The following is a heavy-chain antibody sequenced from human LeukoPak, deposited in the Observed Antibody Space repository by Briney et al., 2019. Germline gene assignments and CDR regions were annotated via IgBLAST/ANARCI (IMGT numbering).Heavy chain of an antibody. J-gene: IGHJ6*04. D-gene: IGHD3-22*01. CDR2: IYYGGST. CDR3: ARAHYASSNIKVPFDV. CDR1: GGSISSYY. V-gene: IGHV4-59*08. Sequence: SETLSLTCTVSGGSISSYYWSWIRQPPGKGLEWIGYIYYGGSTNYNPSLKSRVTISVDTSKNQFSLKLSSVTAADTAVYYCARAHYASSNIKVPFDVWGKGTTVTVSS.